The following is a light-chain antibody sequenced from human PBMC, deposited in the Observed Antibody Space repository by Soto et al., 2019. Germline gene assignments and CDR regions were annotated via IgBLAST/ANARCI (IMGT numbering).Light chain of an antibody. CDR2: EVS. J-gene: IGLJ2*01. CDR3: SSYTESSTLEVV. Sequence: QSVLTQPASVSGSPGQSITISCTGTSSDIGGYNYVSWYQQHPGKAPKLVIYEVSDRPSGVSTRFSGSKSGNTASLTISGLQAEDEADYYCSSYTESSTLEVVFGGGTKVTVL. CDR1: SSDIGGYNY. V-gene: IGLV2-14*01.